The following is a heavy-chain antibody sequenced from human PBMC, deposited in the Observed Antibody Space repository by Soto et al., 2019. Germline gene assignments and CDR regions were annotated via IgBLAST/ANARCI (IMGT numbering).Heavy chain of an antibody. CDR3: AKDLMVRGGSFDY. CDR1: GFTFSNYA. D-gene: IGHD3-10*01. J-gene: IGHJ4*02. Sequence: GGSLRLSCAASGFTFSNYAMHWVRQAPGKGLEWVAILSYDGSSKYYADSVKGRFTISRDTSKNTLYLQVNSLRAEDTAVYYCAKDLMVRGGSFDYWGQGTLVTVSS. V-gene: IGHV3-30-3*01. CDR2: LSYDGSSK.